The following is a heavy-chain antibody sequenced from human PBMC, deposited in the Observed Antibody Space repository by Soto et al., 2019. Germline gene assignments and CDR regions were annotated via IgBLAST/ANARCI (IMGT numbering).Heavy chain of an antibody. D-gene: IGHD1-1*01. CDR3: KRGTYFDY. V-gene: IGHV1-18*01. Sequence: QVQLVQSGAEVKKPGASVKVSCKAAGYTLTTYGVSWVRQAPGQGLEWVGWISAYNDHTNYAQKFQGRVTMTTDTSTSTAYMELRSLRSDDTDVYYCKRGTYFDYWGQGTLVTVSS. CDR2: ISAYNDHT. J-gene: IGHJ4*02. CDR1: GYTLTTYG.